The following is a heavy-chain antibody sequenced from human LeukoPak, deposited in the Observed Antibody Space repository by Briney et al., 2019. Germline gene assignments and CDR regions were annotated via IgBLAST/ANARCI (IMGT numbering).Heavy chain of an antibody. J-gene: IGHJ3*02. CDR3: ARRRYCSSTSCYGGVDGFDI. V-gene: IGHV5-51*01. D-gene: IGHD2-2*01. CDR2: IYPGDSDT. Sequence: GESLNISCKGSGYGFTNYWVGWVRQMPGKGLERMGIIYPGDSDTRYRPSFQGQVTISADKSFSTAYLQWSSLKASDTAMYYCARRRYCSSTSCYGGVDGFDIWGQGTMVTVSS. CDR1: GYGFTNYW.